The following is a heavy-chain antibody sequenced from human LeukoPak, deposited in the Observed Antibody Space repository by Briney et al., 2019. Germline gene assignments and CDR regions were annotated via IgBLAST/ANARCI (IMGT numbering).Heavy chain of an antibody. Sequence: SETLSLTCAVYGGSFSGYYWSWIRQPPGKGLEWIGEINHSGSNNYNPSLKSRVTISVDTSKNQFALKLSSVTAADTDVYYCARRRVTKGFDYWGQGTLVTVSS. CDR3: ARRRVTKGFDY. CDR2: INHSGSN. V-gene: IGHV4-34*01. CDR1: GGSFSGYY. D-gene: IGHD4-17*01. J-gene: IGHJ4*02.